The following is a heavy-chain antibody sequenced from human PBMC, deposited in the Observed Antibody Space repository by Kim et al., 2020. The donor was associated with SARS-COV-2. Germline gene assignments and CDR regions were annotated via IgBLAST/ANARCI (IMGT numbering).Heavy chain of an antibody. V-gene: IGHV3-21*06. CDR2: ISSSGGHR. CDR3: TRHLGYCVSPTCYGYFDL. J-gene: IGHJ2*01. CDR1: GFSFIKYT. D-gene: IGHD2-2*01. Sequence: GGSLRLSCAASGFSFIKYTLNWVRQAPGKGLEWVSSISSSGGHRFYADSVKGRLSISRDNAQNSVYLQMDSLRAEDTAVYYCTRHLGYCVSPTCYGYFDLWGRGTLVSVSS.